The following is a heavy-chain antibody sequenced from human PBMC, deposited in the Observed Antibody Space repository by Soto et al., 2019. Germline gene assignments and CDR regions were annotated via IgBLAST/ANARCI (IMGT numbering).Heavy chain of an antibody. CDR1: GDSVSSNSAA. Sequence: PSQTLSLTCAISGDSVSSNSAAWNWIRQSPSRGLEWLGRTYYRSKWYNDYAVSVKSRITINPDTSKNQFSLQLNSVPPEDTAVYYCARQGYQLLSWDLTYYYYGMDVWGQGTTVTVSS. CDR3: ARQGYQLLSWDLTYYYYGMDV. CDR2: TYYRSKWYN. J-gene: IGHJ6*02. V-gene: IGHV6-1*01. D-gene: IGHD2-2*01.